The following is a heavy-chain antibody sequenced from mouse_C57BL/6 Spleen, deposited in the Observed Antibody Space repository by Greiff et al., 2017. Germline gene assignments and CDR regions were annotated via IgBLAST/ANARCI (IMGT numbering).Heavy chain of an antibody. J-gene: IGHJ4*01. V-gene: IGHV5-4*01. CDR3: ARDSDGFPYAMDY. CDR2: ISDGGSYT. D-gene: IGHD2-3*01. CDR1: GFTFSSYA. Sequence: EVKVEESGGGLVKPGGSLKLSCAASGFTFSSYAMSWVRQTPEKRLEWVATISDGGSYTYYPDNVKGRFTISRDNAKNNLYLQMSHLKSEDTAMYYCARDSDGFPYAMDYWGQGTSVTVSS.